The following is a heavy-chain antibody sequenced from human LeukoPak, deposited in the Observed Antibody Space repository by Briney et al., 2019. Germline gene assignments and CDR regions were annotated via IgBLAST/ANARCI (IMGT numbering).Heavy chain of an antibody. J-gene: IGHJ3*02. V-gene: IGHV4-59*01. CDR2: IYYSGST. CDR3: ARDDTLGYSSGRYGAFDI. Sequence: SETLSLSCTVSGCSISSYYWSWIRQPPGKGLECIGYIYYSGSTNYNPSLKSRVTISVDPSKNQFSLKLSSVTAADTAVYYCARDDTLGYSSGRYGAFDIWGQGTMVTVSS. CDR1: GCSISSYY. D-gene: IGHD6-19*01.